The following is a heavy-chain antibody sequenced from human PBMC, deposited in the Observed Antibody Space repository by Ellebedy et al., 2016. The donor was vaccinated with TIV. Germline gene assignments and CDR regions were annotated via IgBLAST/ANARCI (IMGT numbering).Heavy chain of an antibody. V-gene: IGHV1-2*04. J-gene: IGHJ5*01. D-gene: IGHD1-26*01. Sequence: AASVKVSCKASGYSFTAYYMHWVRQAPGQDLEWMGWINPNNGDTNCAQQFQGWVTMTRDTSISTAYMDLNRLTSDETAVYYCARGPRIVGATTGNWFESWGQGTLVTVSS. CDR2: INPNNGDT. CDR3: ARGPRIVGATTGNWFES. CDR1: GYSFTAYY.